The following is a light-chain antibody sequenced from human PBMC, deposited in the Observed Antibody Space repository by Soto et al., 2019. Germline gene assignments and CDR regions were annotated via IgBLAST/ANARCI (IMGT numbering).Light chain of an antibody. CDR3: QVWDSSSEDVI. Sequence: SYELTQPPSVSVAPGKTARITCGGNNIGSKGVHWYQQKPGQAPVLVIYYDSDRPSGIPERFSGSNSGNTATLTISRVEAGDEADYYCQVWDSSSEDVIFGGGTKLTVL. CDR2: YDS. V-gene: IGLV3-21*04. J-gene: IGLJ2*01. CDR1: NIGSKG.